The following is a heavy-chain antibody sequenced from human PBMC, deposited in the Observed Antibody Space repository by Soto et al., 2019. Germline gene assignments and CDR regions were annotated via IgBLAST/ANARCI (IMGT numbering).Heavy chain of an antibody. Sequence: SETLSLTCAVYGGSFSGYYWNWIRQPPGKGLEWIGEIDHSGYTNYNPSLKSRVTISVDTSKNQLSLRLTSVTAADTAVYYCARVRDWFDPWGQGTLVTVSS. V-gene: IGHV4-34*01. CDR1: GGSFSGYY. CDR3: ARVRDWFDP. J-gene: IGHJ5*02. CDR2: IDHSGYT. D-gene: IGHD3-3*01.